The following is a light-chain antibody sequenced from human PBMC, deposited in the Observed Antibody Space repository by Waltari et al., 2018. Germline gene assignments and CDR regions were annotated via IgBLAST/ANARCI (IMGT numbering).Light chain of an antibody. V-gene: IGLV4-69*01. CDR2: VNRDGSH. CDR3: QTGGHGTGV. J-gene: IGLJ3*02. Sequence: QLVLTQSPSASASLGASVKLTCTLSSGHSSNVIAWLQQQPEKGPRYLMKVNRDGSHSKGDKIPDRFSGSSSGTGHYLTITSLQSEDEADYYCQTGGHGTGVFGGGTKLTVL. CDR1: SGHSSNV.